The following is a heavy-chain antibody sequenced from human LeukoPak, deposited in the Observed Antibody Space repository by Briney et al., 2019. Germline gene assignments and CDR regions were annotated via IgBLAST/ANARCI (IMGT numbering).Heavy chain of an antibody. CDR2: IRYDGSNK. V-gene: IGHV3-30*02. CDR3: AKAYSSGWYGGDYFDY. J-gene: IGHJ4*02. D-gene: IGHD6-19*01. Sequence: GGSLRLSCAASGFTFSSYGMHWVRQAPGKGLEWVAFIRYDGSNKYYADSVKGRFTISRDNSKNTLYLQMNSLRAEDTAVYYCAKAYSSGWYGGDYFDYWGQGTLVTVSS. CDR1: GFTFSSYG.